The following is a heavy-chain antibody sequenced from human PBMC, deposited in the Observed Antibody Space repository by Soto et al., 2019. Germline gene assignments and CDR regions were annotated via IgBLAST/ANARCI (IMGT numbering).Heavy chain of an antibody. V-gene: IGHV4-39*01. D-gene: IGHD6-19*01. CDR1: GDFISETICY. J-gene: IGHJ4*02. Sequence: QLQLRESGPGLMKPSQTLSLTSTVSGDFISETICYWDWVRQAPGKGLEWIARIHYSRSTQFHPALKTRVTISVAASKNEFSLRLRSVTAADTAVYYCASDLKAVAAAMAYWGQGIPVTVSS. CDR3: ASDLKAVAAAMAY. CDR2: IHYSRST.